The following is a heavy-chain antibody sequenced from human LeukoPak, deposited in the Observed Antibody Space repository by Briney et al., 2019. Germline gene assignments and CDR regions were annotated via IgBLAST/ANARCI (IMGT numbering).Heavy chain of an antibody. CDR1: GGSFSGYY. V-gene: IGHV4-34*01. D-gene: IGHD3-3*01. J-gene: IGHJ5*02. Sequence: PSETLSLTCAVYGGSFSGYYWSWIRQPPGKGLEWIGEINHSGSTNYNPSLKSRVTISVDTPKNQFSLKLSSVTAADTAVYYCATADFWGGFSSWFDPWGQGTLVIVSS. CDR3: ATADFWGGFSSWFDP. CDR2: INHSGST.